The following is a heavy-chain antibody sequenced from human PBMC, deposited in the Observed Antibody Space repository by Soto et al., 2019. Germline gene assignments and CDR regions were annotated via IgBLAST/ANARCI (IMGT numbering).Heavy chain of an antibody. CDR3: ARDIGLQPGDYYYYGMDV. CDR1: GGSISSGDYY. CDR2: IYYSGST. J-gene: IGHJ6*02. D-gene: IGHD2-21*01. Sequence: QVQLQESGPGLVKPSQTLSLTCTVSGGSISSGDYYWSWIRQPPGKGLEWIGYIYYSGSTYYNPVLKIRVTIPVDTSKNPFSLKLSSLTAADKAVYYCARDIGLQPGDYYYYGMDVWGQGTTVTVSS. V-gene: IGHV4-30-4*01.